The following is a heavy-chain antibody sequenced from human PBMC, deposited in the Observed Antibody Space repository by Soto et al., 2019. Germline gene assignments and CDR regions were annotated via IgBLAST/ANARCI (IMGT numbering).Heavy chain of an antibody. CDR1: GYTFPSYD. V-gene: IGHV1-8*01. Sequence: ASVKVSCKASGYTFPSYDINWVRQATGQGLEWMGWMNPDSGDTGYVQKFQGRVTVTRDTSVTTAYLELSSLTSEDTAVYYCPRSRRGTGVDFDFWGQGTPVTVSS. J-gene: IGHJ4*02. D-gene: IGHD7-27*01. CDR3: PRSRRGTGVDFDF. CDR2: MNPDSGDT.